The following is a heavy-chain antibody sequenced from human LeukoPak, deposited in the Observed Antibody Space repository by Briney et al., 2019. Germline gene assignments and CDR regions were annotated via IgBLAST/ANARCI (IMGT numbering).Heavy chain of an antibody. Sequence: GGSLRLSCAASGFTFSSYSMNWVRQAPGKGLEWVSSISSSSSYIYYADSVKGRFTISRDNAKNSLYLQMNSLRAEDTAVYFCAGIGGYDWYFDLWGRGTLVTVSS. CDR1: GFTFSSYS. J-gene: IGHJ2*01. CDR3: AGIGGYDWYFDL. V-gene: IGHV3-21*01. D-gene: IGHD5-12*01. CDR2: ISSSSSYI.